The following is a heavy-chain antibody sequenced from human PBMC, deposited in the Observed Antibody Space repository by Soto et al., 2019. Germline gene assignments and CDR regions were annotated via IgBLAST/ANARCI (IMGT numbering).Heavy chain of an antibody. CDR1: GFTFNNYT. D-gene: IGHD3-22*01. V-gene: IGHV3-21*01. CDR3: ARSHYYDSSGYYTPYYFDY. J-gene: IGHJ4*02. CDR2: ISSSSSYI. Sequence: EVQLVESGGGLVTPGGSLRLSCAASGFTFNNYTMNWVRQAPGKGLEWVSSISSSSSYIFYADSVKGRFTISRDNAKKSRYLQMNSLRAGDTAVYYCARSHYYDSSGYYTPYYFDYWGQGTLVTVSS.